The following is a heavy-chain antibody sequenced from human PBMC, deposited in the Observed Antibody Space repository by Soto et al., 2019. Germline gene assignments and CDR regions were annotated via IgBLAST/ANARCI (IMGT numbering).Heavy chain of an antibody. CDR2: IWYDGSNK. J-gene: IGHJ4*02. CDR3: ARDIYGSGSR. V-gene: IGHV3-33*01. CDR1: GFTFSSYG. D-gene: IGHD3-10*01. Sequence: QVQLVESGGGVVQPGRSLRLSCAASGFTFSSYGMHWVRRAPGKGLEWVAVIWYDGSNKYYADSVKGRFTISRDNSKNTLYLQMNSLRAEDTAVYYCARDIYGSGSRWGQGTLVTVSS.